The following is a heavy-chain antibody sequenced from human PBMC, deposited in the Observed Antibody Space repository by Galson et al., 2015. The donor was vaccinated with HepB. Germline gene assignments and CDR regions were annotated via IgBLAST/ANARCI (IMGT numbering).Heavy chain of an antibody. V-gene: IGHV3-21*01. J-gene: IGHJ6*03. Sequence: LRLSCAASGFTFSSYSMNWVRQAPGKGLEWVSSISSSSSYIYYADSVKGRFTISRDNAKNSLYLQMNSLRAEDTAVYYCARDYDFWSGYYWYYYYYMDVWGKGTTVTVSS. CDR1: GFTFSSYS. D-gene: IGHD3-3*01. CDR3: ARDYDFWSGYYWYYYYYMDV. CDR2: ISSSSSYI.